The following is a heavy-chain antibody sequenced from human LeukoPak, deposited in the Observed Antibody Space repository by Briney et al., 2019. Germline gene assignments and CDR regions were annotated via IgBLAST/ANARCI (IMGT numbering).Heavy chain of an antibody. CDR1: GGSISGYS. CDR2: FHNSRTT. V-gene: IGHV4-59*01. J-gene: IGHJ5*02. CDR3: ARGHLGLSP. Sequence: SETLSLTCTVSGGSISGYSWTWIRQPPGQGLEWVGYFHNSRTTSYNPSLTGRVIISVDTAMDQISLKLNSVTAADTAVYYCARGHLGLSPWGQGTLVTVSS. D-gene: IGHD3-10*01.